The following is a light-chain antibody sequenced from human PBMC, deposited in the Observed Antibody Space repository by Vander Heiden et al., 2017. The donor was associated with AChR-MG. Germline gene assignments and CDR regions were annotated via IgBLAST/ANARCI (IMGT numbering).Light chain of an antibody. Sequence: DIVMTQSPDSLAVSLGERATINCKSSQSALYSSNNKNYLAWYQQKPGQPPKLLIYWASTREAGVPDRFSGSGSGTDFTLTISSLQAEDVAVYYCQQDASTPYTFGQGTKLEIK. V-gene: IGKV4-1*01. CDR1: QSALYSSNNKNY. J-gene: IGKJ2*01. CDR2: WAS. CDR3: QQDASTPYT.